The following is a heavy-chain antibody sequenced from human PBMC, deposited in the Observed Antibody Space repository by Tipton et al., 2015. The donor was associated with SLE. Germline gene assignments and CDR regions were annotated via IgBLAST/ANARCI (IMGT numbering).Heavy chain of an antibody. CDR1: GMPFTVYY. CDR3: ARGSRYLTI. J-gene: IGHJ4*02. V-gene: IGHV4-34*01. D-gene: IGHD1-1*01. CDR2: IDYRGST. Sequence: LRLSCAVSGMPFTVYYWTWIRQPPGRGLEWVGEIDYRGSTNYNPSLNNRVTMSLDTSKKQISLQLSSVTAADTAIFYCARGSRYLTIWGQGTLVAVSS.